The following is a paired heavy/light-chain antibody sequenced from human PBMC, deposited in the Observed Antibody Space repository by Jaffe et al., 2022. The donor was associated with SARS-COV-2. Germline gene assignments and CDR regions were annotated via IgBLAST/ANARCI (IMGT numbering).Light chain of an antibody. Sequence: EIVLTQSPATLSLSPGERATLSCRASQSVRNYLAWYQQKPGQSPRLLIYDASNRATGIPARFSGSGSGTDFTLTISNVEPEDFAVYYCQQLDNSMYTFGQGTKLDI. J-gene: IGKJ2*01. V-gene: IGKV3-11*01. CDR2: DAS. CDR3: QQLDNSMYT. CDR1: QSVRNY.
Heavy chain of an antibody. V-gene: IGHV3-23*01. J-gene: IGHJ4*02. Sequence: EVQLLESGGGLEQPGGSLRLSCAASGFTFNDYRMNWVRQAPGKGLEWVSSITRNGGGTYYADSVKGRFTISRDNSKNTLYLQMNSLRVEDTAVYFCAKKRSSGDTCGFDYWGQGTLVTVSS. CDR2: ITRNGGGT. CDR3: AKKRSSGDTCGFDY. CDR1: GFTFNDYR. D-gene: IGHD2-15*01.